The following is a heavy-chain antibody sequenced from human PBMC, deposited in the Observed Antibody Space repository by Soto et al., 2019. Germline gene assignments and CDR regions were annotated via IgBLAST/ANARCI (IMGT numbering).Heavy chain of an antibody. J-gene: IGHJ5*02. CDR3: ARDGDLDWNDLNWFDP. D-gene: IGHD1-1*01. CDR1: GYTFTSYG. V-gene: IGHV1-18*01. Sequence: ASVKVSCKASGYTFTSYGISWVRQAPGQGLEWMGWISAYNGNTNYAQKLQGRVTMTTDTSTSTAYMELRSLRSDDTAVYYCARDGDLDWNDLNWFDPWGQRTPVTVSS. CDR2: ISAYNGNT.